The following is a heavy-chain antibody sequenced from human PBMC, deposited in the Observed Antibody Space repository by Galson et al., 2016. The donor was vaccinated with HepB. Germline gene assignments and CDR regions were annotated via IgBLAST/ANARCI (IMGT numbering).Heavy chain of an antibody. J-gene: IGHJ4*02. V-gene: IGHV1-18*01. Sequence: SVKVSCKASGYTFTTSGISWVRQAPGQGLEWMGWISTYSGNTRYAQKFQGGLTLTTDSSTTTAYMELRSLRFDDTALYYFARDGQYRFDSWGQGTLVTVSS. D-gene: IGHD2/OR15-2a*01. CDR1: GYTFTTSG. CDR2: ISTYSGNT. CDR3: ARDGQYRFDS.